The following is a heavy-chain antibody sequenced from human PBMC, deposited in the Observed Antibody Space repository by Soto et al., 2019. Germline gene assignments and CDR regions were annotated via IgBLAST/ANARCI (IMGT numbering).Heavy chain of an antibody. V-gene: IGHV1-18*04. CDR2: ISAYNGNT. D-gene: IGHD2-2*01. CDR1: CYAFTSYG. J-gene: IGHJ4*02. CDR3: ARDYLSQAAAYAYFDY. Sequence: ASVKVSCTASCYAFTSYGISWVRQAPGQGLEWMGWISAYNGNTNYAQELQGRVTMTTDTSTSTAYMELRSLRSDDTAVYYCARDYLSQAAAYAYFDYWGQGTLVTVSS.